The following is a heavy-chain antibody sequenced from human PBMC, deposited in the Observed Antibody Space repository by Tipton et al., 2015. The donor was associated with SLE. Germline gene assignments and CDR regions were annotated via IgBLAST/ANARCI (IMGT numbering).Heavy chain of an antibody. V-gene: IGHV4-34*01. CDR1: GGSISSYY. CDR3: ARGLVAAFFY. J-gene: IGHJ4*01. D-gene: IGHD6-6*01. Sequence: TLSLTCTVSGGSISSYYWSWIRQPPGKGLEWIGEINHGGSTNYNPSLKSRVTISVDTSKNQISLKLSSVAAADAAVYYCARGLVAAFFYWGQGTLVTVSS. CDR2: INHGGST.